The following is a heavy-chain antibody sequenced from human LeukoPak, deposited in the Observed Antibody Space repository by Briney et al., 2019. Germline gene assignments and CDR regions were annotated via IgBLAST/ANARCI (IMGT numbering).Heavy chain of an antibody. D-gene: IGHD2-15*01. CDR3: ARIDRYCSGGSCYSAWFDP. CDR2: INWKGGST. J-gene: IGHJ5*02. CDR1: GFTFYDYG. V-gene: IGHV3-20*04. Sequence: GGALRLSCAASGFTFYDYGMSGVRQAPGKGLEWVSGINWKGGSTGYADSVKGRFTISRDNAKNSLYLQMNSLRAEDTALYSCARIDRYCSGGSCYSAWFDPWGQGTLVTVSS.